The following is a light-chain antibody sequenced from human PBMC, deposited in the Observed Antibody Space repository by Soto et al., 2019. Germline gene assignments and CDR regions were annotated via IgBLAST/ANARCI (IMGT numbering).Light chain of an antibody. CDR1: QSISSY. J-gene: IGKJ5*01. V-gene: IGKV1-39*01. Sequence: DIQMTQSPSSLSASVGDRVTITCRASQSISSYLNWYQQKPGKAPKLLIYAASSLQSGVPSRFSGSGSGTEFSLTISSLQSEDFAVYYCQQYKNWPLFGQGTRLEI. CDR2: AAS. CDR3: QQYKNWPL.